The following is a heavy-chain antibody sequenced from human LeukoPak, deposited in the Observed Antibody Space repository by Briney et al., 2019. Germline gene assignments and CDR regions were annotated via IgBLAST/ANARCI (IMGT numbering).Heavy chain of an antibody. Sequence: GGSLRLSCAASGFTFSSYSMNWARRAPGRGLEWVSSISSSSSYIYYADSVKGRFTISRDNAKNTLYLQMNSVRGEDAAAFYCPREPETTVTPLCHYWRQGPRLSVSS. J-gene: IGHJ4*02. CDR2: ISSSSSYI. D-gene: IGHD4-17*01. V-gene: IGHV3-21*01. CDR3: PREPETTVTPLCHY. CDR1: GFTFSSYS.